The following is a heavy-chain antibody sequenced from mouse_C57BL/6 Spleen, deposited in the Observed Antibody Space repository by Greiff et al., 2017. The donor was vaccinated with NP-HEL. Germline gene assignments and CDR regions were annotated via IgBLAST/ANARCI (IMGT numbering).Heavy chain of an antibody. CDR1: GYAFTNYL. V-gene: IGHV1-54*01. CDR3: ARGEERDY. J-gene: IGHJ4*01. Sequence: VQVVESGAELVRPGTSVKVSCKASGYAFTNYLIEWVKQRPGQGLEWIGVINPGSGGTNYNEKFKGKATLTADKSSSTAYMQLSSLTSEDSAVYFCARGEERDYWGQGTSVTVSS. CDR2: INPGSGGT.